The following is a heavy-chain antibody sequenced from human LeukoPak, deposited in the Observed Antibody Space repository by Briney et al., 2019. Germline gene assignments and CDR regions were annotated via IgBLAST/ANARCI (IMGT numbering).Heavy chain of an antibody. CDR1: GYTFTGYY. CDR3: ARSPSEWLGAFDI. V-gene: IGHV1-2*02. CDR2: INPNSGGT. D-gene: IGHD3-3*01. Sequence: ASVKVSCKASGYTFTGYYMHRVRQAPGQGLEWMGWINPNSGGTNYAQKFQGRVTMTRDTSISTAYMELSRLRSDDTAVYYCARSPSEWLGAFDIWGQGTMVTVSS. J-gene: IGHJ3*02.